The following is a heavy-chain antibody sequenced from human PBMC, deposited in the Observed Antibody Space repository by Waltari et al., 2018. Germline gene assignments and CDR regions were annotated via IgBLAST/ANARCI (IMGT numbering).Heavy chain of an antibody. Sequence: HVQLQESVPGLVKPSETLSLTYAVSGSSISIGSYWGCIRHPPGKGLEWIGSIDHSGRTYYNPSLKSRVTISVDTSKNQFSLKLSSVTAAETAVYYCASRAGPGIAAARGAFDIWGQGTMVTVSS. CDR1: GSSISIGSY. CDR3: ASRAGPGIAAARGAFDI. V-gene: IGHV4-38-2*01. CDR2: IDHSGRT. D-gene: IGHD6-13*01. J-gene: IGHJ3*02.